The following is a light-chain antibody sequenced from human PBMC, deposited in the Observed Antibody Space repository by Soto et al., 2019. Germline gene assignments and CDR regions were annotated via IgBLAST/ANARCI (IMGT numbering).Light chain of an antibody. V-gene: IGKV3-20*01. CDR2: RAS. CDR3: QQYGSSGT. J-gene: IGKJ1*01. Sequence: IVMTQSPSTLSVSTGETATLSCRASQNIYSNIAWYQQRPGQAPRLLIYRASTRATGVPDRFSGSGSGTDFTLTISRLEPEDFAVYHCQQYGSSGTFGQGTKVDI. CDR1: QNIYSN.